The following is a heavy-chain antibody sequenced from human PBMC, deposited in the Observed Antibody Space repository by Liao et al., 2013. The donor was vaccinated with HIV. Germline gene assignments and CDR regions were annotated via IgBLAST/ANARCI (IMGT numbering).Heavy chain of an antibody. CDR2: DLFTVGGT. J-gene: IGHJ5*02. CDR1: GGSISSDDCY. CDR3: ARDRLRNRLDP. V-gene: IGHV4-30-4*08. Sequence: QVQLQESGPGLVKPSQTLSLTCTVSGGSISSDDCYWSWIRQPPGKGLEWIGYDLFTVGGTYYNPSLKSRVIISVDTSKNQFSLKLSSVTAADTAVYYCARDRLRNRLDPSGPREPSVTVSS. D-gene: IGHD4-17*01.